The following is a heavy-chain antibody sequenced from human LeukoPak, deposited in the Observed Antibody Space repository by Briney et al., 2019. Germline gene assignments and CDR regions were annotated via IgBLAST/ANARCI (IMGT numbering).Heavy chain of an antibody. CDR1: GGSISSSSYY. V-gene: IGHV4-39*01. CDR2: IYYSGST. Sequence: SETLSLTCTVSGGSISSSSYYWGRIRQPPGKGLEWIGSIYYSGSTYYNPSLKSRVTISVDTSKNQFSLKLSSVTAADTAVYYCAMTSDEIAARPGDWFDPWGQGTLVTVSS. J-gene: IGHJ5*02. CDR3: AMTSDEIAARPGDWFDP. D-gene: IGHD6-6*01.